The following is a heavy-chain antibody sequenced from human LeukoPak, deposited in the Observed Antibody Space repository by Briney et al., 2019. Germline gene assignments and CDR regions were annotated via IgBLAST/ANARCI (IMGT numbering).Heavy chain of an antibody. Sequence: GGSLRLSCVASGFTFSSYSMNWVRQAPGKGLEWVSSISSGSSYIYYADSVKGRFTISRDNAKNSLYLQMNSLRAEDTAVYYCARGVMPQLPDWFDPWGQGTLVTVSS. CDR3: ARGVMPQLPDWFDP. V-gene: IGHV3-21*01. CDR2: ISSGSSYI. D-gene: IGHD2-2*01. J-gene: IGHJ5*02. CDR1: GFTFSSYS.